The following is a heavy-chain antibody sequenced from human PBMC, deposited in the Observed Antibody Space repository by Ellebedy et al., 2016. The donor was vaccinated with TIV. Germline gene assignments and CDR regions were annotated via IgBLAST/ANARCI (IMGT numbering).Heavy chain of an antibody. CDR1: GFTFSSYS. CDR2: INSDSTNI. CDR3: VRVATVGQNNWFDP. J-gene: IGHJ5*02. Sequence: GESLKISCAASGFTFSSYSMNWVRQAPGKGLEWISYINSDSTNILYGDSVKGRFIISRDNAKNSLYLQMNSLRDEDTAVYYCVRVATVGQNNWFDPWGQGTLVTVSS. D-gene: IGHD1-26*01. V-gene: IGHV3-48*02.